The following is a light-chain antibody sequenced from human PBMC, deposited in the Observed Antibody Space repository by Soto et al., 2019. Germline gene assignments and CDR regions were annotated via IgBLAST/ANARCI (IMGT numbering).Light chain of an antibody. J-gene: IGKJ2*03. V-gene: IGKV1-5*01. CDR3: QQYNPYFSNS. Sequence: DIQMTQSPSTLSASVGDSVTITCRASQRIGRWLAWYQQKPGKAPKLLIYDASTLQSGVPSRFSGSGSGTEFPLNITHLQADDFATYYCQQYNPYFSNSFGRGTKLEI. CDR2: DAS. CDR1: QRIGRW.